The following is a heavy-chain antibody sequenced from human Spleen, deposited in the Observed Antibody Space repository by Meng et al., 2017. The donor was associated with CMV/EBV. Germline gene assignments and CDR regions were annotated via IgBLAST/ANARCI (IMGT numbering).Heavy chain of an antibody. D-gene: IGHD3-3*01. CDR3: ARGYDFWRE. CDR2: IYYSGST. J-gene: IGHJ4*02. Sequence: SETLSLTCTVSGGSISSYYWSWIRQPPGKGLEWIGYIYYSGSTNYNPSLKSRVTISVDTSKNQFSLKLSSVTAADTAVYYCARGYDFWREWGQGTLVTVPQ. CDR1: GGSISSYY. V-gene: IGHV4-59*01.